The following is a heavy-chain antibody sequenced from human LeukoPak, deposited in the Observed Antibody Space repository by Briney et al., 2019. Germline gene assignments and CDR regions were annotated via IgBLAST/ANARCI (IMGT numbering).Heavy chain of an antibody. J-gene: IGHJ4*02. CDR3: AEEGDYYDFDY. V-gene: IGHV4-39*01. CDR2: IYYSGST. CDR1: GGSISSSSYY. Sequence: SETLSLTCTVSGGSISSSSYYWGWIRQPPGKGQEWIGSIYYSGSTYYNPSLKSRVTISVDTSKNQFSLKLSSVTAADTAVYYCAEEGDYYDFDYWGQGTLVTVSS. D-gene: IGHD3-22*01.